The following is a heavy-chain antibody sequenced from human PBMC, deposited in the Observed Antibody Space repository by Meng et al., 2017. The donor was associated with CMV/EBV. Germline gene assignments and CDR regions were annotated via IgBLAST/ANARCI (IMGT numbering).Heavy chain of an antibody. V-gene: IGHV3-48*04. D-gene: IGHD6-13*01. Sequence: GESLKISCAASGFTFSSYSMNWVRQAPGKGLEWVSYISSSGSTIYYADSVKGRFTISRDNAKNSLYLQLNSLRAEDTAVYYCARSSSWYFQTDYYYYGMDVWGQGTTVTV. CDR1: GFTFSSYS. CDR3: ARSSSWYFQTDYYYYGMDV. J-gene: IGHJ6*02. CDR2: ISSSGSTI.